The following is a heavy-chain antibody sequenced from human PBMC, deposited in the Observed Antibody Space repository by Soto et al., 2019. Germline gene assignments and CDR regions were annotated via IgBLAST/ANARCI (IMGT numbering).Heavy chain of an antibody. CDR3: ARRTDVFFDS. J-gene: IGHJ4*02. CDR1: GGSISSSASY. V-gene: IGHV4-39*01. D-gene: IGHD1-1*01. CDR2: MYYSGST. Sequence: QLHLQESGPGLVKPSETLSLSCTVTGGSISSSASYWGWIRQPPGKGLEWIASMYYSGSTYYNPSLKRRVAMSVVPSTNQFTLRLSSVTAADTAVYYCARRTDVFFDSCGQGTLVTVS.